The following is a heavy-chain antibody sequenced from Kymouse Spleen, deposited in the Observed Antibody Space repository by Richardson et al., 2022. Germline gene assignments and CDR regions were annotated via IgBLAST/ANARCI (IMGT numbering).Heavy chain of an antibody. D-gene: IGHD3-3*01. CDR2: ISWNSGSI. V-gene: IGHV3-9*01. J-gene: IGHJ6*02. Sequence: EVQLVESGGGLVQPGRSLRLSCAASGFTFDDYAMHWVRQAPGKGLEWVSGISWNSGSIGYADSVKGRFTISRDNAKNSLYLQMNSLRAEDTALYYCAKDYPHYDFWSGYSSYYYYGMDVWGQGTTVTVSS. CDR3: AKDYPHYDFWSGYSSYYYYGMDV. CDR1: GFTFDDYA.